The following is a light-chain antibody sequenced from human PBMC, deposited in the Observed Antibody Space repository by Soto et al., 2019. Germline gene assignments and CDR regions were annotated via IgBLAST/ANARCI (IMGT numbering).Light chain of an antibody. J-gene: IGLJ2*01. Sequence: QAVVTQPASVSGSLGQSITISCTGTSSDVGSYNLVSWYQQHPGKAPKLMIYEGIKRPSGVSNRFSGSKSGNTASLTISGLQAEDEADYYCCSYAGQVVFGGGTKLTVL. V-gene: IGLV2-23*01. CDR3: CSYAGQVV. CDR2: EGI. CDR1: SSDVGSYNL.